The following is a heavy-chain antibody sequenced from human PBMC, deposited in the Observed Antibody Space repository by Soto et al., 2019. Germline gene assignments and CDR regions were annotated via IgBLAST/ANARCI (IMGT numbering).Heavy chain of an antibody. J-gene: IGHJ4*02. D-gene: IGHD3-22*01. Sequence: SETLSLTCTVSGGSISSGGYYWSWIRQHPGKGLEWIGYIYYSGSTYYNPSLKSRVTMSEDTSKNQFSLKLTSVTAADTAVYYCAGSDYYDTSGYYYRVDYWGPGTLVTVSS. V-gene: IGHV4-31*03. CDR2: IYYSGST. CDR1: GGSISSGGYY. CDR3: AGSDYYDTSGYYYRVDY.